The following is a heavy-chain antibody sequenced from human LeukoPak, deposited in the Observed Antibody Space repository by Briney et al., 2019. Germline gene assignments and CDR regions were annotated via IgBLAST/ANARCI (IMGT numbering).Heavy chain of an antibody. CDR3: AKVGYYSTLSYYFDY. V-gene: IGHV3-23*01. D-gene: IGHD3-10*01. CDR2: ISGSGGST. CDR1: GFTFSSYA. Sequence: PGGSLRLSCVASGFTFSSYAMSWVRQAPGKGLEWVSAISGSGGSTYYADSVKGRFTISRDNSKNTLYLQMNSLRAEDTAVYYCAKVGYYSTLSYYFDYWGQGTLVTVSS. J-gene: IGHJ4*02.